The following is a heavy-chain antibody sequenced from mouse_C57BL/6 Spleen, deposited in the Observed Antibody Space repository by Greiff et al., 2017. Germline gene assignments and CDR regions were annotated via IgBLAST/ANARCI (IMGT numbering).Heavy chain of an antibody. Sequence: VQLVESGPGLVAPSQSLSITCTVSGFSLTSYGVHWVRQPPGKGLVWLVVIWSDGSTTYNSALKSRLSISKDNSKSQVFLKMNSLQTDDTARYYWARQYGNYEAWFAYWGQGTLVTVSA. V-gene: IGHV2-6-1*01. D-gene: IGHD2-10*02. J-gene: IGHJ3*01. CDR2: IWSDGST. CDR1: GFSLTSYG. CDR3: ARQYGNYEAWFAY.